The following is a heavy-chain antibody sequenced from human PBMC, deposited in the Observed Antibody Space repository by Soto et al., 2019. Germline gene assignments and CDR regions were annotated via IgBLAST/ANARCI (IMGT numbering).Heavy chain of an antibody. V-gene: IGHV3-23*01. J-gene: IGHJ5*02. CDR1: GFTFSTYA. CDR3: AKSAGYQSLAVSGT. Sequence: GGSLRLSCAASGFTFSTYAMNWVRQAPGKGLEWVSVISDSDGSTYHADSVKGRFTISRDNSKNTLYLQMNSLRAEDTAVYYCAKSAGYQSLAVSGTWGQGTLVTVSS. CDR2: ISDSDGST. D-gene: IGHD6-19*01.